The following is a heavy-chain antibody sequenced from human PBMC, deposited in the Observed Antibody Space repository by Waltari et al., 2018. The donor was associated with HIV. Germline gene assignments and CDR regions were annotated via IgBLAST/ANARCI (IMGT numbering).Heavy chain of an antibody. D-gene: IGHD4-17*01. J-gene: IGHJ3*02. V-gene: IGHV5-51*01. CDR1: GNNFAGYW. Sequence: EAKLVQSGAEVKEPGESLKISCKSLGNNFAGYWVGWVRQMPGKGLEWMGVIYPGDCDAVYSPSFQGRVIMSTDSSISTVYLQWSSLRASDTAMYYCARRKGDYRTAFDTWGQGTMVTASS. CDR3: ARRKGDYRTAFDT. CDR2: IYPGDCDA.